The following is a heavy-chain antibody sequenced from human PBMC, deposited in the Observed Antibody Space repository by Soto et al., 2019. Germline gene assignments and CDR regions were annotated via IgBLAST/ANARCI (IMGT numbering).Heavy chain of an antibody. CDR1: GGTFSSYA. CDR3: YLFSSGCYLKDNWFDP. J-gene: IGHJ5*02. CDR2: IIPIFGTA. D-gene: IGHD6-19*01. Sequence: SVKVSCKASGGTFSSYAISWVRQAPGQGLEWMGGIIPIFGTANYAQKFQGRVTITADESTSTAYMELSSLRSEDTAVYYCYLFSSGCYLKDNWFDPWGQGTLVTVSS. V-gene: IGHV1-69*13.